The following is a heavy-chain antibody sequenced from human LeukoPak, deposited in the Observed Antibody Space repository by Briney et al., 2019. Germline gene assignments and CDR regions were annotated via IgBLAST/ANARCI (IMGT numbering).Heavy chain of an antibody. D-gene: IGHD2-15*01. CDR2: IYYSGST. CDR3: ARPVGYCSGGSCYPAIDWYFDL. J-gene: IGHJ2*01. Sequence: PSETLSLTCTVSGGSISSSSYYWGWIRQPPGKGLEWIGSIYYSGSTYYNPSLKSRVPISVDTSKNQFSLKLSSVTAADTAVYYCARPVGYCSGGSCYPAIDWYFDLWGRGTLVTVSS. CDR1: GGSISSSSYY. V-gene: IGHV4-39*01.